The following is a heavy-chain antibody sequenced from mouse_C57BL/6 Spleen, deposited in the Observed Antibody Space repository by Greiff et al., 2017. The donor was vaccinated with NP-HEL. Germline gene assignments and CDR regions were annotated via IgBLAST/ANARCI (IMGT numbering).Heavy chain of an antibody. J-gene: IGHJ3*01. CDR2: INPNNGGT. Sequence: VQLQQSGPELVKPGASVKIPCKASGYTFTDYNMDWVKQSHGKSLEWIGDINPNNGGTIYNQKFKGKATLTVDKSSSTAYMELRSLTSEDTSVYYCARSIPLPLSYWGQGTLVTVSA. V-gene: IGHV1-18*01. D-gene: IGHD6-1*01. CDR3: ARSIPLPLSY. CDR1: GYTFTDYN.